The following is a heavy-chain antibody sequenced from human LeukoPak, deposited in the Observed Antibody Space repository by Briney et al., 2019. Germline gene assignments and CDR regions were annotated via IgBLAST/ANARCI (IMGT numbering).Heavy chain of an antibody. Sequence: ASVKVSCKVSGYTLTELPMHWVRQAPGKGLEWMGGFDPEDGETIYAQKFQGRVTMTEDTSTDTAYMELSSLRSEDTAVYYCATLLTNTAYYFDYWGQGTLVTVSS. V-gene: IGHV1-24*01. D-gene: IGHD1-26*01. CDR3: ATLLTNTAYYFDY. J-gene: IGHJ4*02. CDR2: FDPEDGET. CDR1: GYTLTELP.